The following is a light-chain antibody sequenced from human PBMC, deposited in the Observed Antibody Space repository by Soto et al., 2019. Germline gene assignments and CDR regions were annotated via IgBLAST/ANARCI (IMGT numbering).Light chain of an antibody. Sequence: EIELTQSPATLSLSPGERATLSCRASQSVSSFLVWYQQKPGQAPRLLIYDAVNRVTGIPARFSGSGSGTDFTLTISSLEPEDFAVYYCQHRSNWPRLTFGGGTK. V-gene: IGKV3-11*01. CDR3: QHRSNWPRLT. CDR1: QSVSSF. J-gene: IGKJ4*01. CDR2: DAV.